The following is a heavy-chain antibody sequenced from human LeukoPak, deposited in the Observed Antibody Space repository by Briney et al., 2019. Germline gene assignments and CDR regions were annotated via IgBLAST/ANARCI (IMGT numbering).Heavy chain of an antibody. D-gene: IGHD6-19*01. CDR1: GYTFTSYD. Sequence: GASVKVSCKASGYTFTSYDINWVRQATGQGLEWMGWMNPNSGNTGYAQKFQGRVTMTRNTSISTAYMELSSLRSEATAVYYRARTNKQWLVLGYWGQGTLVTVSS. CDR3: ARTNKQWLVLGY. V-gene: IGHV1-8*01. CDR2: MNPNSGNT. J-gene: IGHJ4*02.